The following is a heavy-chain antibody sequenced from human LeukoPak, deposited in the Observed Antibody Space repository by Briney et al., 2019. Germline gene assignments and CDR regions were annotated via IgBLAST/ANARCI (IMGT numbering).Heavy chain of an antibody. CDR1: CGSVSSGSYY. Sequence: NPSETLSLTCTVSCGSVSSGSYYSTWVRQPPGRGLEWSGYICYSGGSTNYNPSLKSRVTISADTSKNQFSLKLSSVTAADTAVNYCARDGDYWGQGTLVTVSS. CDR2: ICYSGGST. J-gene: IGHJ4*02. V-gene: IGHV4-61*01. CDR3: ARDGDY.